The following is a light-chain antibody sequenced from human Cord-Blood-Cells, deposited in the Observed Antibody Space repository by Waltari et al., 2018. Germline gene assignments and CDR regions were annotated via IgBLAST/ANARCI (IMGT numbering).Light chain of an antibody. CDR1: SSDVGGYTF. V-gene: IGLV2-14*01. CDR3: SSYTSSSTWV. J-gene: IGLJ3*02. Sequence: QSALTQPASVSGSPGQSIPLSCTGTSSDVGGYTFVSWYQQHPGKAPKRMIYDVSNRPSGVSNRFSGSKSGNTASLTISGLQAEDEADYYCSSYTSSSTWVFGGGTKLTVL. CDR2: DVS.